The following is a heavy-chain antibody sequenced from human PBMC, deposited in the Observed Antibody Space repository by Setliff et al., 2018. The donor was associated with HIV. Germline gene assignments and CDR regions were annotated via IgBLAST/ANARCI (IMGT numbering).Heavy chain of an antibody. Sequence: PSETLSLTCSVSGGSISSGGYSWSWIRQPPGKGLEWIGRMHTSGRTWYNPSLKSRVTISLDTSKNQFSLKLTSVTAADTAVYYCARDDSGYYYYMDVWGKGTSVTVSS. CDR3: ARDDSGYYYYMDV. CDR1: GGSISSGGYS. CDR2: MHTSGRT. V-gene: IGHV4-61*02. D-gene: IGHD1-26*01. J-gene: IGHJ6*03.